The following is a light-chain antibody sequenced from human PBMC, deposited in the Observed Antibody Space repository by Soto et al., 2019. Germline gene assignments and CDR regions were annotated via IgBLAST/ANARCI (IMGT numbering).Light chain of an antibody. CDR3: QQYNDRWT. Sequence: DIQMTQSPSTLSASVGDRVTITCRASQSIGRWLAWYQQKPGKAPNLLIYKASTLQSGVPSRFSGGGSGTEFTLTISSLQPDDCGTYYCQQYNDRWTFGQGTKVEIK. V-gene: IGKV1-5*03. CDR1: QSIGRW. CDR2: KAS. J-gene: IGKJ1*01.